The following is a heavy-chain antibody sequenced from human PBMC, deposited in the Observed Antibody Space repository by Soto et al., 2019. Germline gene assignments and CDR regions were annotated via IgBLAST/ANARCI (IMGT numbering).Heavy chain of an antibody. CDR1: GFSFSSYT. V-gene: IGHV3-21*01. Sequence: PGGSLRLSCAASGFSFSSYTMNWVRQAPGKGLQWVSSITNRGTHTYSADSVKGRFTISRDNDKNSLYLQMNNLRAEDTAIYFCARAHEVAWFDSWGLGTLVTVYS. J-gene: IGHJ5*01. CDR3: ARAHEVAWFDS. D-gene: IGHD2-15*01. CDR2: ITNRGTHT.